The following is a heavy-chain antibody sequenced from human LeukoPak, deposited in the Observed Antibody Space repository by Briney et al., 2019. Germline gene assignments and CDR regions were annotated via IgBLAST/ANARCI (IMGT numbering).Heavy chain of an antibody. CDR2: IWYDGSNK. CDR3: AKDSHYGGGNWFDP. Sequence: PGGSLRLSCAASGFTFSSYGMHWVCQAPGKGLEWVAVIWYDGSNKYYADSVKGRFTISRDNSKNTLYLQMNSLRAEDTAVYYCAKDSHYGGGNWFDPWGQGTLVTVSS. D-gene: IGHD4-23*01. V-gene: IGHV3-33*06. J-gene: IGHJ5*02. CDR1: GFTFSSYG.